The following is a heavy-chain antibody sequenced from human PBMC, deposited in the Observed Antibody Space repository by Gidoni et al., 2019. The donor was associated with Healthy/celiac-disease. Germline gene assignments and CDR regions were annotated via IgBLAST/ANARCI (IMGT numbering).Heavy chain of an antibody. Sequence: EVQLVESGGGLVKPGGPLRLSCAASGFTFSNAWLSWVRQAPGKGLEWVGRIKSKTDGVTTDYAAPVKGRFTISRDDSKNTLYLQMNSLKTEDTAVYYCTTGITIFGVVTSYYFDYWGQGTLVTVSS. V-gene: IGHV3-15*01. CDR2: IKSKTDGVTT. CDR3: TTGITIFGVVTSYYFDY. D-gene: IGHD3-3*01. CDR1: GFTFSNAW. J-gene: IGHJ4*02.